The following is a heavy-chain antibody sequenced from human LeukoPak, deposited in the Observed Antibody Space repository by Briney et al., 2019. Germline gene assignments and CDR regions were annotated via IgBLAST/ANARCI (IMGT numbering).Heavy chain of an antibody. Sequence: PGGSLRLSCAASGFTFGDYTMHWVRQAPGKGLEWVAVIWYDGSNKYYADSVKGRFTISRDNSKNTLYLQMNSLRAEDTAVYYCAKMADYYYDSSGPFDYWGQGTLVTVSS. V-gene: IGHV3-33*06. J-gene: IGHJ4*02. CDR1: GFTFGDYT. CDR2: IWYDGSNK. CDR3: AKMADYYYDSSGPFDY. D-gene: IGHD3-22*01.